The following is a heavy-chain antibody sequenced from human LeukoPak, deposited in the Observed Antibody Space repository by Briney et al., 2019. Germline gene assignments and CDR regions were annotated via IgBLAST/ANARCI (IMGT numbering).Heavy chain of an antibody. J-gene: IGHJ3*02. CDR2: IYYSGST. D-gene: IGHD5-18*01. V-gene: IGHV4-31*03. Sequence: SETLSLTCSVSGGSIKGGGFFWNWVRQHPGKGLEWIGHIYYSGSTSYNPSVKSRVTISVDTSKNQFSLKLTSVTAADTAMNYCARDHGRSYNYGSDALDIWGQGTLVIVSA. CDR3: ARDHGRSYNYGSDALDI. CDR1: GGSIKGGGFF.